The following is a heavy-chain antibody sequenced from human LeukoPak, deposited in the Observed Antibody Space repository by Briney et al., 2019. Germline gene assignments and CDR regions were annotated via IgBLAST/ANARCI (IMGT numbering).Heavy chain of an antibody. V-gene: IGHV5-51*01. CDR3: ARGAAGTTPDYYYFGLDV. CDR2: IYPGDSDT. J-gene: IGHJ6*02. CDR1: GYRFTDYW. D-gene: IGHD1-7*01. Sequence: GESLKISCKGSGYRFTDYWIGWVRQMPGKGLEWMGIIYPGDSDTRYSPSFQGQVTISTDKSINTAHLQWSSLKASDTAMYYCARGAAGTTPDYYYFGLDVWGQGTTVRVSS.